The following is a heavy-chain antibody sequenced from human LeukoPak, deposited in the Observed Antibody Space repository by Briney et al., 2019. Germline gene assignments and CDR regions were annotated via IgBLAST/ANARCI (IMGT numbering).Heavy chain of an antibody. V-gene: IGHV6-1*01. J-gene: IGHJ4*02. CDR2: PYYRSNWYN. D-gene: IGHD1-20*01. Sequence: SQTLSLTCAISGDSVSSNSAVWNWIRQSPSRALEGLGRPYYRSNWYNDYAVSVKSRITINSDTSKNQFSLQLNSVTPEDTAVYYCARDQSYPNNWNYFDYWGQGTLVTVSS. CDR1: GDSVSSNSAV. CDR3: ARDQSYPNNWNYFDY.